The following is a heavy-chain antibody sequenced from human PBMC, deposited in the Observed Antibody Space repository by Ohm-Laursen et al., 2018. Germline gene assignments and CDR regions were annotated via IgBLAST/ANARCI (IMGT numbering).Heavy chain of an antibody. J-gene: IGHJ4*02. CDR1: GFTCNSYA. CDR2: ISGSGGGT. V-gene: IGHV3-23*01. D-gene: IGHD1-26*01. CDR3: AKVYGSYNFQPFDY. Sequence: SLRLSCTASGFTCNSYAMSWVRQAPGKGLKWVSGISGSGGGTNYADFVRGRFTISRDNSKNTLYLQMNSLRAEDAAVYYCAKVYGSYNFQPFDYWGQGILVTVSS.